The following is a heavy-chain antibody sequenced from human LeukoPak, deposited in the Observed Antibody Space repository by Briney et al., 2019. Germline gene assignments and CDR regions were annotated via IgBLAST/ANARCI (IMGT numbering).Heavy chain of an antibody. CDR3: ARHAWSGLTRILVRGVIKEIDY. CDR2: IYYSGST. D-gene: IGHD3-10*01. J-gene: IGHJ4*02. Sequence: SETLSLTCTVSGGSISSYYWSWIRQPPGKGLEWIGYIYYSGSTNHNPSLKSRVTISVDTSKNQFSLKLSSVTAADTAVYYCARHAWSGLTRILVRGVIKEIDYWGQGTLVTVSS. CDR1: GGSISSYY. V-gene: IGHV4-59*08.